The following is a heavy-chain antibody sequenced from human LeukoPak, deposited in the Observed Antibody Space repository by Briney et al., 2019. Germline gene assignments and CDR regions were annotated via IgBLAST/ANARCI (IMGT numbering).Heavy chain of an antibody. CDR1: GFTVSSNY. CDR3: ARVPEIGIGGWFDP. CDR2: IYSGGST. J-gene: IGHJ5*02. V-gene: IGHV3-66*01. D-gene: IGHD1-14*01. Sequence: GGSLRLSCAASGFTVSSNYMSWVRQAPGKGLEWVSVIYSGGSTYYADSVKGRFTISRDNSKNTLYLQMNSLRAEDTAVYYCARVPEIGIGGWFDPWGQGTLVTVSS.